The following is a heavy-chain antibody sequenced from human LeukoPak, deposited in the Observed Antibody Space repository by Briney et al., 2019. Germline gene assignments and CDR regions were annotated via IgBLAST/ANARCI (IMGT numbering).Heavy chain of an antibody. CDR2: ISSDGSAT. D-gene: IGHD3-22*01. CDR1: GFTFNKYG. J-gene: IGHJ4*02. V-gene: IGHV3-30*18. Sequence: GGSLRLSCTASGFTFNKYGMHWVRQAPGKGLEWVAVISSDGSATYYVDSVKGRFTVSRDNSKNTLYLQMNSLRAEDTAVYYCGKDYDTSAYYISADYWGQGTLVTVSS. CDR3: GKDYDTSAYYISADY.